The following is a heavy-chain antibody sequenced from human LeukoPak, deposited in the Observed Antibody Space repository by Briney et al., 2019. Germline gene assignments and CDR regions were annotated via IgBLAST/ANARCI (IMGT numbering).Heavy chain of an antibody. CDR1: GFTFSSYS. D-gene: IGHD3-22*01. V-gene: IGHV3-21*01. CDR3: ARDNGYYDSSGYYADAFDI. CDR2: ISSSSSYI. Sequence: PGGSLRLSRAASGFTFSSYSMNWVRQAPGKGLEWVSSISSSSSYIYYADSVKGRFTISRDNAKNSLYLQMNSLRAEDTAVYYCARDNGYYDSSGYYADAFDIWGQGTMVTVSS. J-gene: IGHJ3*02.